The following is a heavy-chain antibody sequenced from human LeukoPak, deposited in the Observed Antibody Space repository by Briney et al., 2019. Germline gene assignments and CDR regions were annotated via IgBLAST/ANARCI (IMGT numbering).Heavy chain of an antibody. D-gene: IGHD6-19*01. CDR2: ISYDGSNK. CDR3: AKRITEAAGIYFDS. Sequence: GRSLRLSCAASGFTFSSYSMHWVRQAPGKGLEWVAVISYDGSNKYYADSVKGRFTISRDDSKNMQFLEMDSLRPEDTAVYFCAKRITEAAGIYFDSWGQGTLVTVSS. CDR1: GFTFSSYS. J-gene: IGHJ4*02. V-gene: IGHV3-30*18.